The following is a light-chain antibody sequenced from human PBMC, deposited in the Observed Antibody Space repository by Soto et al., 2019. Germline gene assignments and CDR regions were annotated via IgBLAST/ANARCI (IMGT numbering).Light chain of an antibody. CDR3: QAWDSRDYV. CDR2: QDS. CDR1: KLGDKY. J-gene: IGLJ1*01. Sequence: SYELTQSPSVSVSPGQTASITCSGDKLGDKYACWYQQKPGQSPVLVIYQDSKRPSGIPERFSGSNSGNTATLTISGTQAMDEADYYCQAWDSRDYVFGTGTKLTVL. V-gene: IGLV3-1*01.